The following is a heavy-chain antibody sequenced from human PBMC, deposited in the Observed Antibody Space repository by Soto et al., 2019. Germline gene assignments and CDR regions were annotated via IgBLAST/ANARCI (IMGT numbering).Heavy chain of an antibody. CDR1: GYTFTSYY. Sequence: GASVKVSCKASGYTFTSYYMHWVRQAPGQGLEWMGIINPSGGSTSYAQKFQGRVTITRDTSASTAYMELSSLRSEDTAVYYCASEAIAAAAVYGMDVWGQGTTVTVSS. CDR2: INPSGGST. J-gene: IGHJ6*02. D-gene: IGHD6-13*01. CDR3: ASEAIAAAAVYGMDV. V-gene: IGHV1-46*01.